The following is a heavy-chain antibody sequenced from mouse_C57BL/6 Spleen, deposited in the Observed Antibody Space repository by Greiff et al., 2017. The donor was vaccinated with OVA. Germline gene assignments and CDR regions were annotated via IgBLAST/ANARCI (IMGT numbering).Heavy chain of an antibody. D-gene: IGHD2-3*01. Sequence: EVNLVESGGGLVKPGGSLKLSCAASGFTFSSYTMSWVRQTPEKRLEWVATISGGGGNTYYPDSVKGRFTISRDNAKNTLYLQMSSLRSEDTALYYCARRSYDGYYYFDYWGQGTTLTVSS. CDR3: ARRSYDGYYYFDY. V-gene: IGHV5-9*01. CDR1: GFTFSSYT. CDR2: ISGGGGNT. J-gene: IGHJ2*01.